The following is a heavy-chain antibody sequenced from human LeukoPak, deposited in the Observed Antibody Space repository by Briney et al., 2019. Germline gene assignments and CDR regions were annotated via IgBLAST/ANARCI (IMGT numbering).Heavy chain of an antibody. D-gene: IGHD6-13*01. CDR1: GFTFSSYA. J-gene: IGHJ4*02. CDR3: AKTGTPWYYFDY. V-gene: IGHV3-23*01. Sequence: GGSLRLSCAASGFTFSSYAMSWVRQAPGKGLEWVSAISGSGGSTYYADSVKGRFTISRVNSKNTLYLQMNSLRSEDTAVYYCAKTGTPWYYFDYWGQGTLVTVSS. CDR2: ISGSGGST.